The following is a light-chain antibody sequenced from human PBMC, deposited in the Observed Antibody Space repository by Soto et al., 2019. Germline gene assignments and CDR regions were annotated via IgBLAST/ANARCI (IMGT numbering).Light chain of an antibody. CDR3: QQSFSTPPYT. V-gene: IGKV1-39*01. CDR2: ATS. CDR1: QSIRSD. Sequence: DIQMTQSPSSLSASVGDRVTITCRASQSIRSDLNWYQHKPGKAPKLLIYATSTLQSGVPSRFSGSGSGTDFTLTIGSLQPEDFATYYCQQSFSTPPYTFGQGTKLEIK. J-gene: IGKJ2*01.